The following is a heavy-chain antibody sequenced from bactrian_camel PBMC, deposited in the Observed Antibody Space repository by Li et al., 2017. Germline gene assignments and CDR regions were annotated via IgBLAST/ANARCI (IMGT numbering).Heavy chain of an antibody. Sequence: QVQLVESGGGLVQAGGSMNVSCAASGTIWNCWGWFRQAPGKEREGVAGIDSDGMRNCADSVEGRFTISKENAKNTLYLQMDSLKPEDTAMYYCAAGVNWVADRKPGAWLLKDNEYDYWGQGTQVTVS. CDR3: AAGVNWVADRKPGAWLLKDNEYDY. J-gene: IGHJ4*01. CDR1: GTIWNC. D-gene: IGHD1*01. CDR2: IDSDGMR. V-gene: IGHV3S53*01.